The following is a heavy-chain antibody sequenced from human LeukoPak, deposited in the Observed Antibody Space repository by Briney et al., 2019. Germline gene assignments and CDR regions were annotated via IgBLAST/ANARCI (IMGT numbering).Heavy chain of an antibody. Sequence: GESLRLSCAASGFSFSGSWMNWVRQAPGKGLEWVANINPDGSQKRFVDSVMGRFTMSRGNAKNSLYLQMNSLRSEDTAVFYCAAWTDRGYNFWGQGTLVTVSS. D-gene: IGHD5-24*01. CDR1: GFSFSGSW. J-gene: IGHJ4*02. CDR3: AAWTDRGYNF. CDR2: INPDGSQK. V-gene: IGHV3-7*01.